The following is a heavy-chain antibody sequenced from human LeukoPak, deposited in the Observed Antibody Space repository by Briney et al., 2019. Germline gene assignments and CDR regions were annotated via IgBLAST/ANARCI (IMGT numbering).Heavy chain of an antibody. D-gene: IGHD3-10*01. Sequence: ASVKVSCKASGYTLTSYYMHWVRRAPGQGLEWMRIINPSGGSTSYAQKFQGRVTMTRDTSTSTVYMELSSLRSEDTAVYYCATNYSPNYYYYMDVWGKGTTVTISS. CDR3: ATNYSPNYYYYMDV. CDR2: INPSGGST. CDR1: GYTLTSYY. J-gene: IGHJ6*03. V-gene: IGHV1-46*01.